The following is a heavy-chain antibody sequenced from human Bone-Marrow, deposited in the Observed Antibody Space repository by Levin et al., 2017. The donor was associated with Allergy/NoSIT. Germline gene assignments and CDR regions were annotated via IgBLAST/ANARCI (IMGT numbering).Heavy chain of an antibody. CDR2: ITAIFGTT. CDR3: ARGSGYAINTHFDY. D-gene: IGHD5-12*01. V-gene: IGHV1-69*06. CDR1: GGIFNSNA. J-gene: IGHJ4*02. Sequence: RASVKVSCKASGGIFNSNAINWVRQAPGQGLEWMGGITAIFGTTNYAQKFQGRVTITADRSTTTIYMELSGLTSEDTAMYYCARGSGYAINTHFDYWGQGTLVTVSS.